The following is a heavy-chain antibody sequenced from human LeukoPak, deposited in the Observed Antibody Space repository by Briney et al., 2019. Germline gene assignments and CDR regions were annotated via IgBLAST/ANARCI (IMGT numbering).Heavy chain of an antibody. V-gene: IGHV4-4*02. CDR2: IYHSGST. D-gene: IGHD6-13*01. J-gene: IGHJ4*02. CDR1: GGSISSSNW. CDR3: ARVAAAGTTPRYYFDY. Sequence: SETLSLTCAVSGGSISSSNWWSWVRQPPGKGLEWIGEIYHSGSTYYNPSLKSRVTISVDRSKNQFSLKLSSVTAADTAVYYCARVAAAGTTPRYYFDYWGQGTLVTVSS.